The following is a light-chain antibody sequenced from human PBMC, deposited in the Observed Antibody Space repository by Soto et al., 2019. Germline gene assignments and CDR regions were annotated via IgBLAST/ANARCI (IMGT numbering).Light chain of an antibody. J-gene: IGKJ3*01. Sequence: EIVLTQSPGTLPLSPGQSATLSCKASESIYINSFAWYYQKPGQHPRLLIYGASTRASGIPDRFSGSGSGTDFVLSIDRLEVEDSGIYYCQQYGDSPFTFGPGTRVDIK. V-gene: IGKV3-20*01. CDR3: QQYGDSPFT. CDR1: ESIYINS. CDR2: GAS.